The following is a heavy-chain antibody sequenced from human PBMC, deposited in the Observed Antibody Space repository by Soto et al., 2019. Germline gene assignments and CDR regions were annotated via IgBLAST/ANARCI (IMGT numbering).Heavy chain of an antibody. V-gene: IGHV1-18*04. CDR2: ISAYNGNT. J-gene: IGHJ4*02. CDR3: ARVSEYYYDSSGYYYVY. CDR1: GYTFTSYG. Sequence: ASVKVSCKASGYTFTSYGISWVRQAPGQGLEWMGWISAYNGNTNYAQKLRGRVTMTTDTSTSTAYMELRSLRSDDTAVYYCARVSEYYYDSSGYYYVYWGQGTLVTVSS. D-gene: IGHD3-22*01.